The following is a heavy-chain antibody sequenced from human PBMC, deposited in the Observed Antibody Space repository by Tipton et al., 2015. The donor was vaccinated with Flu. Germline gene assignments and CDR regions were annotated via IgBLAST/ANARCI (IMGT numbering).Heavy chain of an antibody. V-gene: IGHV4-38-2*02. Sequence: TLSLTCTIYGDSISSRYYWGWIRQPPGKGLEWIGNIYRTGSTYHNPSLRSRVTISLDTSKNQFSLRLNSITAADTAVYFCARGFRYFDYWGQGTLVSVSS. CDR2: IYRTGST. CDR1: GDSISSRYY. CDR3: ARGFRYFDY. J-gene: IGHJ4*02.